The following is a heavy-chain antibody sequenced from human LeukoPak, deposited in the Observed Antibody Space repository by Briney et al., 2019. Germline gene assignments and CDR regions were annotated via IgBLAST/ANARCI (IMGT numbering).Heavy chain of an antibody. CDR1: GYSISSGYY. CDR3: ARAGAEFGYYYYMDV. V-gene: IGHV4-38-2*02. CDR2: SYHSGST. J-gene: IGHJ6*03. Sequence: PSETLSLTCTVSGYSISSGYYWGWIRQPPGKGLEWIGSSYHSGSTYYNASLKRRVTISVDTSKNQLSLKLSSVTAADTAVYYCARAGAEFGYYYYMDVWGKGTTVTVSS. D-gene: IGHD3-16*01.